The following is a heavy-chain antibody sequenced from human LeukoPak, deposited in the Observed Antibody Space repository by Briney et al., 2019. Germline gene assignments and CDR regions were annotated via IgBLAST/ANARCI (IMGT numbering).Heavy chain of an antibody. J-gene: IGHJ4*02. CDR2: ISWNSGFI. CDR3: ARDMHSSSWYGGFDH. Sequence: PGGSLRLSCAASGFTFDDYAMHWVRQAPGKGLEWVSGISWNSGFIGYADSVKGRFTISRDKAKNSLFLQMNSMRAEDTALYYCARDMHSSSWYGGFDHWGQGTLVTVSS. CDR1: GFTFDDYA. V-gene: IGHV3-9*01. D-gene: IGHD6-13*01.